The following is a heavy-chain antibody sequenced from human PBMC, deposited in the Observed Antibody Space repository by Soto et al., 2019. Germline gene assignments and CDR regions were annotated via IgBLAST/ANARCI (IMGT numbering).Heavy chain of an antibody. D-gene: IGHD3-9*01. Sequence: QVHLQESGPGLVKPSETLSLTCTVSGGSISSYYWSWIRQPPGKGLERIGYIYYSGSTNYNPSLKGRATISLDTSTNQFSLKLSSVTAADTAIYYCGRRGYDVLPGYSPPWFDPWGQGTLVTVSS. CDR3: GRRGYDVLPGYSPPWFDP. CDR2: IYYSGST. V-gene: IGHV4-59*01. J-gene: IGHJ5*02. CDR1: GGSISSYY.